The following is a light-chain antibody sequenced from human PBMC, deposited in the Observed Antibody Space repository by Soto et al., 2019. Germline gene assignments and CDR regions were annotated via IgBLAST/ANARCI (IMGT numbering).Light chain of an antibody. CDR2: EAS. Sequence: DIQMTQSPSPLSASVGDRVYITCRTSQSISSYLNWYQAKPGKAPKLLIYEASSLESGVPSRFSGSGSGTDFTLTISSLQPEDSATYYSQQSYSTPPFNFGPGTRVDI. J-gene: IGKJ3*01. V-gene: IGKV1-39*01. CDR3: QQSYSTPPFN. CDR1: QSISSY.